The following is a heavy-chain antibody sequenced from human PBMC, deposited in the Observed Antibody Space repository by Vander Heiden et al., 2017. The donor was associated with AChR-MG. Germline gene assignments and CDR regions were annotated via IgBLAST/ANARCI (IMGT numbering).Heavy chain of an antibody. CDR2: IYYSGST. D-gene: IGHD3-10*01. V-gene: IGHV4-59*08. Sequence: QVQLQESGPGLVKPSETLCITCTVSGGSISSYYWSWIRQPPGKGLEWIGYIYYSGSTNYNPSLKSRVTISVDTSKNQFSLKLSSVTAADTAVYYCARQGYYYGSGSYYYYYYGMDVWGQGTTVTVSS. CDR3: ARQGYYYGSGSYYYYYYGMDV. CDR1: GGSISSYY. J-gene: IGHJ6*02.